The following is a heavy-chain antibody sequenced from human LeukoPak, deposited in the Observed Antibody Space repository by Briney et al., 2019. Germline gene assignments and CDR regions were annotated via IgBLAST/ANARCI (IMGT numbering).Heavy chain of an antibody. Sequence: PGGSLRLSCAASGFPFSTHSLNWVRQAPGKGLEWVSSISSSSSYIYYADSVKGRFTISRDNAKNSLYLQMNSLRAEDTAVYYCASLRGPGDYWGQGTLVTVSS. CDR1: GFPFSTHS. V-gene: IGHV3-21*01. D-gene: IGHD3-10*01. J-gene: IGHJ4*02. CDR2: ISSSSSYI. CDR3: ASLRGPGDY.